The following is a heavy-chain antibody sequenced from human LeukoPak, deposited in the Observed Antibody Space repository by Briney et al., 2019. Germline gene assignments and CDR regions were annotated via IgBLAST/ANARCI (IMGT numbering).Heavy chain of an antibody. D-gene: IGHD3-10*01. Sequence: ASVKVSCKASGYTFTSYYMHWVRQAPGQGLEWMGIINPSGGSTSYAQKFQGRVTMTRDMSTSTVYMELSSLRSEDTAVYYCARKESTYYGSGSLDYWGQGTLVTVSS. CDR3: ARKESTYYGSGSLDY. J-gene: IGHJ4*02. V-gene: IGHV1-46*01. CDR1: GYTFTSYY. CDR2: INPSGGST.